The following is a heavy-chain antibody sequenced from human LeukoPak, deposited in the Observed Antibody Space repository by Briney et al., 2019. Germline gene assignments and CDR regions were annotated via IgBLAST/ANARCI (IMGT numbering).Heavy chain of an antibody. CDR2: INSDGSST. CDR1: GFTFSSYW. J-gene: IGHJ4*02. CDR3: ASHGGYSRGDDY. D-gene: IGHD5-18*01. Sequence: GGSLRLSCAASGFTFSSYWMHWVRQAPGKGLVWVSRINSDGSSTSYADSVKGRFTISRDNSKNTLYLQMNSLRAEDTAVYYCASHGGYSRGDDYWGQGTLVTVSS. V-gene: IGHV3-74*01.